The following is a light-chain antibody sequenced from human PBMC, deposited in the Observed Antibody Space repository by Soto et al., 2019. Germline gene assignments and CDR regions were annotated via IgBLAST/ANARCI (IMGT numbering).Light chain of an antibody. CDR1: QSISNY. Sequence: DIQMTQSPSSLSASVGDRVTITCRASQSISNYLNWYQQKPGKAPNLLIYAASSLQSGVPSRFSGSGSGTEFTLTISSLQPDDFATYYCQQYNSYSRTFGQGTKVDI. J-gene: IGKJ1*01. V-gene: IGKV1-39*01. CDR2: AAS. CDR3: QQYNSYSRT.